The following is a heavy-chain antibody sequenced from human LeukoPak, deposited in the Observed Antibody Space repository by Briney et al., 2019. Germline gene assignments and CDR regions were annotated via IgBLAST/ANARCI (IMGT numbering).Heavy chain of an antibody. CDR2: ISAYNGNT. V-gene: IGHV1-18*01. CDR3: ARDEAPYDILTGYLDAFDI. D-gene: IGHD3-9*01. J-gene: IGHJ3*02. CDR1: LYTFTSYG. Sequence: ASVKVSCKPSLYTFTSYGTSWVRQAPRHGLEWMGWISAYNGNTNYAQKLQGRVTMTTDTCTSTAYMELRSLRSDDTAVYYCARDEAPYDILTGYLDAFDIWGQGTMVTVSS.